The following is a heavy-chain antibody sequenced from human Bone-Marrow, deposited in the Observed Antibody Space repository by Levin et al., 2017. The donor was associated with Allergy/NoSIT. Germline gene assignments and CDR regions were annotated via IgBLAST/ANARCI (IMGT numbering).Heavy chain of an antibody. CDR1: GGSFSGFY. J-gene: IGHJ5*02. D-gene: IGHD2-21*02. V-gene: IGHV4-34*01. CDR2: NNHDGTT. Sequence: PSETLSLTCAMSGGSFSGFYWSWIRQPPGKGLEWIGENNHDGTTSYNPSLKSRVTISVDTSKSQFSLKLASLTAADTAVYFCARGRRRTVTARTNWFDPWGQGSQVTVSS. CDR3: ARGRRRTVTARTNWFDP.